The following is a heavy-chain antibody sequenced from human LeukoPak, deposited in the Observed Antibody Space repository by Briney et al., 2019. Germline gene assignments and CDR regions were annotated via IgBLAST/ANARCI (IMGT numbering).Heavy chain of an antibody. CDR2: TYYRPQWFY. V-gene: IGHV6-1*01. CDR1: GDSVSSNSAT. CDR3: ARDSVAGNYFDY. J-gene: IGHJ4*02. D-gene: IGHD6-19*01. Sequence: SQTLSLTCAISGDSVSSNSATWNWIRQSPSRGLEWLGRTYYRPQWFYDYTLSVKSRITISPDTSKNQFSLHLNSVTPEDTAVYYCARDSVAGNYFDYWGQGTLVTVSS.